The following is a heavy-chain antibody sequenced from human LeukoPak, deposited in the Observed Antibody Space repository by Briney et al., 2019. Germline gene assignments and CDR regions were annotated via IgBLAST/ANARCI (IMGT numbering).Heavy chain of an antibody. CDR2: ISSNGGST. CDR1: GFTFSSYA. J-gene: IGHJ6*02. V-gene: IGHV3-64D*06. Sequence: GGSLRLSCSASGFTFSSYAMHWVRQAPGKGLEYVSAISSNGGSTYYADSVKGRFTISRDNSKNTLYLQMSSLRAEDTAVYYCVKARQPYDFWSGYLIPRSLYYYGMDVWGQGTTVTVSS. D-gene: IGHD3-3*01. CDR3: VKARQPYDFWSGYLIPRSLYYYGMDV.